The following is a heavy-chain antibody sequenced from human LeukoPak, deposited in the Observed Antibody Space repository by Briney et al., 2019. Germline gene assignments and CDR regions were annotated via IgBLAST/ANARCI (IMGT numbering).Heavy chain of an antibody. CDR2: VDSSGNT. Sequence: SETLSLTCSVSVVSMNGYYWSWLRQSAGNRLEWVGHVDSSGNTNYNPSLERRVTMSVDTSKKQFSLKLSSVTAADTAVYYCARGLQGLAVAEKTNWFDPWGQGTVVTVSS. CDR3: ARGLQGLAVAEKTNWFDP. D-gene: IGHD6-19*01. V-gene: IGHV4-4*07. J-gene: IGHJ5*02. CDR1: VVSMNGYY.